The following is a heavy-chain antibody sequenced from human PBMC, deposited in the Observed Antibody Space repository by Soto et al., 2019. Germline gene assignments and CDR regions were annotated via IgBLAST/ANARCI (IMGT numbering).Heavy chain of an antibody. D-gene: IGHD3-3*01. V-gene: IGHV3-33*01. CDR2: IWYDGSNK. Sequence: QVQLVESGGGVVQPGRSLRLSCAASGFTFSSYGMHWVRQAPGKGLEWVAVIWYDGSNKYYADSVKGRFTISRDNSKNTLYLQMNSLRAEDTAVYYCARDLGLTYDFWSGKYDYWGQGTLVTVSS. J-gene: IGHJ4*02. CDR3: ARDLGLTYDFWSGKYDY. CDR1: GFTFSSYG.